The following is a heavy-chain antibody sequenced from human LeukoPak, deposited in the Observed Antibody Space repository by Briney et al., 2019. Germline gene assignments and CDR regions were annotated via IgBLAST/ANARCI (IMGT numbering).Heavy chain of an antibody. CDR1: GGFIFSRNYF. CDR2: ICYSGSI. D-gene: IGHD2-2*01. Sequence: SGSPPSTSSVSGGFIFSRNYFYSVRRPPPGEGLGLFCNICYSGSIYYTPSLKSRVTISVDTSKNQFSLKLSSVTAADTAVYYCARDRVPAAPDPLYYYYGMDVWGQGTTVTVSS. CDR3: ARDRVPAAPDPLYYYYGMDV. J-gene: IGHJ6*02. V-gene: IGHV4-39*07.